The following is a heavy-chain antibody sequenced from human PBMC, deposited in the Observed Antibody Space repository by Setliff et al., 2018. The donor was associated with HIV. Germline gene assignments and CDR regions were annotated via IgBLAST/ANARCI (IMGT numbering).Heavy chain of an antibody. J-gene: IGHJ5*02. CDR2: IYYSGST. Sequence: SETLSLTCTVSGGSISSSSYYWGWIRQPPGKGLEWIGSIYYSGSTYYNPSLKSRVTISVDTSKNQFSLRLISVTAADTAVYYCAKVAVTGYCSTTSCQNWFDPWGQGTLVTVSS. V-gene: IGHV4-39*01. CDR3: AKVAVTGYCSTTSCQNWFDP. CDR1: GGSISSSSYY. D-gene: IGHD2-2*01.